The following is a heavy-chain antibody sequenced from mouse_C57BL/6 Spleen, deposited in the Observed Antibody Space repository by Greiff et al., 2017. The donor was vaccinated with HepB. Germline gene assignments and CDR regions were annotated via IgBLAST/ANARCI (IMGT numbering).Heavy chain of an antibody. CDR1: GFNIKDDY. CDR2: IDPENGDT. CDR3: TTYSNYGSMDY. V-gene: IGHV14-4*01. Sequence: EVQLQQSGAELVRPGASVKLSCTASGFNIKDDYMHWVKQRPEQGLEWIGWIDPENGDTEYASKFQGKATITADTSSNTAYLQLSSLTSEDTAVYYCTTYSNYGSMDYWGQGTSVTVSS. D-gene: IGHD2-5*01. J-gene: IGHJ4*01.